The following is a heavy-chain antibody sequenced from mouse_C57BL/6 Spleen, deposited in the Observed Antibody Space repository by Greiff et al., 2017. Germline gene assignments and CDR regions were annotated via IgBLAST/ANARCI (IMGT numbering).Heavy chain of an antibody. CDR2: IYPGSGST. CDR3: ARGRATVVAKGYAMDY. J-gene: IGHJ4*01. V-gene: IGHV1-55*01. D-gene: IGHD1-1*01. Sequence: QVQLQQPGAELVKPGASVKMSCKASGYTFTSYWITWVKQRPGQGLEWIGDIYPGSGSTNYNEKFKSKATLTVDTSSSTAYMQLSSLTSEDSAVYYCARGRATVVAKGYAMDYWGQGTSVTVSS. CDR1: GYTFTSYW.